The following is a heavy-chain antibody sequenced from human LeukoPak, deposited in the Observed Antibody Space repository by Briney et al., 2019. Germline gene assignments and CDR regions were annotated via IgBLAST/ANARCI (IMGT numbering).Heavy chain of an antibody. CDR3: ARRAGAYSHPYDY. CDR2: IKQDRSEE. V-gene: IGHV3-7*01. J-gene: IGHJ4*02. D-gene: IGHD4/OR15-4a*01. Sequence: GGSLRLSCAASGFTFTNYWMSWVRQAPGKGLDLVANIKQDRSEEYYVDSVKGRSTISRDNAKNSLYLQMNSLRAEDTAVYYCARRAGAYSHPYDYWGQGTLVTVSS. CDR1: GFTFTNYW.